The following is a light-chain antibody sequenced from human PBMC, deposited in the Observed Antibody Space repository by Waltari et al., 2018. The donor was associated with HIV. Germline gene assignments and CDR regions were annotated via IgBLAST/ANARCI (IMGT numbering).Light chain of an antibody. Sequence: SYVLTQPPSVSVEPGKTARITCGGNNIGSTSVNWYQQKPGQAPVLVIYYDSDRPSGIPERFSGSNSGSTATLTISRVEAGDEADYYCQLWDISSDHPVFGGGTKLTVL. CDR1: NIGSTS. CDR3: QLWDISSDHPV. J-gene: IGLJ3*02. CDR2: YDS. V-gene: IGLV3-21*04.